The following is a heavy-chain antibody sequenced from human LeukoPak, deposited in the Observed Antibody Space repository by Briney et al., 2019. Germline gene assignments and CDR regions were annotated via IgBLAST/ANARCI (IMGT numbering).Heavy chain of an antibody. CDR3: ARGEQLVRAFDI. D-gene: IGHD6-13*01. CDR2: IYYSGST. J-gene: IGHJ3*02. V-gene: IGHV4-59*01. Sequence: SETLSLTCTVSGGSISSYYWSWIRQPPGKGLGWIGYIYYSGSTNYNPSLKSRVTISVDTSKNQFSLKLSSVAAADTAVYYCARGEQLVRAFDIWGQGTMVTVSS. CDR1: GGSISSYY.